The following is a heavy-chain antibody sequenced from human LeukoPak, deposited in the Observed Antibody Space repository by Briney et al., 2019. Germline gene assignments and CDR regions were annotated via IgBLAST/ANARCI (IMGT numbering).Heavy chain of an antibody. Sequence: GGSLRLSCAASGFTFSSSAMSWVRQAPEKGLEWVSAISDTGSSTYYADSVKGRFTVSRDNSKNTLYLQMNSLRAEDAAVYYCAKDVGKWESLHFFDYWGQGTLVTVSS. J-gene: IGHJ4*02. CDR2: ISDTGSST. V-gene: IGHV3-23*01. D-gene: IGHD1-26*01. CDR1: GFTFSSSA. CDR3: AKDVGKWESLHFFDY.